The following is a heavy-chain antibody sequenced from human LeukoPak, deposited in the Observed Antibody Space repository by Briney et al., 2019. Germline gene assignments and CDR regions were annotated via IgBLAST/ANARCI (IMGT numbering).Heavy chain of an antibody. CDR2: INPNSGGT. CDR3: ARVWGGLGSFDP. Sequence: ASVKVSCKASGYTFTGYYMHWVRQAPGQGLEWMGWINPNSGGTNYAQKFQGRVTMTRDTSISTAYMELSRLRSDDTAVYYCARVWGGLGSFDPWGQGTLVTVSS. J-gene: IGHJ5*02. V-gene: IGHV1-2*02. D-gene: IGHD3-16*01. CDR1: GYTFTGYY.